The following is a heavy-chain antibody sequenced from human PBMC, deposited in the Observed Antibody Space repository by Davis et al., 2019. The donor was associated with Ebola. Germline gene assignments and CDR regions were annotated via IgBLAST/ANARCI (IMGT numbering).Heavy chain of an antibody. D-gene: IGHD3-3*01. Sequence: GESLKISCAASGFTFSSYGMHWVRQAPGKGLEWVAVIWYDGSNKYYADSVKGRFTISRDNSKNTLYLQMNSLRAEDTAVYYCARGPPILEWLYFDYWGQGTLVTVSS. V-gene: IGHV3-33*08. CDR2: IWYDGSNK. CDR1: GFTFSSYG. J-gene: IGHJ4*02. CDR3: ARGPPILEWLYFDY.